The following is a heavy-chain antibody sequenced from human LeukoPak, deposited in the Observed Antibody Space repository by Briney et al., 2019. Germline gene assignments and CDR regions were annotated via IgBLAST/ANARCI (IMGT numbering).Heavy chain of an antibody. CDR2: IYSGGST. V-gene: IGHV3-53*01. J-gene: IGHJ4*02. D-gene: IGHD3-10*01. CDR1: GFSVSNNY. CDR3: AKSRGSGTYYKGNDY. Sequence: GGSLRLSCAASGFSVSNNYMAWVRQAPGKGLEWVSFIYSGGSTYYADSVKGRLTISRDNSKNTLFLQMNSQRAEDTAVYYCAKSRGSGTYYKGNDYWGQGTLVTVSS.